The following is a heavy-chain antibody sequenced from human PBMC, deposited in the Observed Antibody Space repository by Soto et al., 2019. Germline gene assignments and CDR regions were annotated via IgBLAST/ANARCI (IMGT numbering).Heavy chain of an antibody. CDR2: INPNSGGT. CDR1: GYTFTGYY. J-gene: IGHJ4*02. Sequence: GASVKVSCKASGYTFTGYYMHWVRQAPGQGLEWMGWINPNSGGTNYAQKFQGWVTMTRDTSISTAYMELSRLRSDDTAVYYCARIGSGGGLDFDYWGQGTLVTVSS. V-gene: IGHV1-2*04. CDR3: ARIGSGGGLDFDY. D-gene: IGHD3-3*01.